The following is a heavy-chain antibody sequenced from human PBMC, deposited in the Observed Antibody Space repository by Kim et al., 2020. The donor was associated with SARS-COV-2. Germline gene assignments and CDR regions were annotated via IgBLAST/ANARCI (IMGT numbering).Heavy chain of an antibody. Sequence: SETLSLTCAVYGGSFSGYYWSWIRQPPGKGLEWIGEINHSGSTNYNPSLKSRVTISVDTSKNQFSLKLSSVTAADTAVYYCARGRIKPITGVDTATTFDYWGQGTLVTVSS. D-gene: IGHD5-18*01. J-gene: IGHJ4*02. CDR1: GGSFSGYY. CDR3: ARGRIKPITGVDTATTFDY. V-gene: IGHV4-34*01. CDR2: INHSGST.